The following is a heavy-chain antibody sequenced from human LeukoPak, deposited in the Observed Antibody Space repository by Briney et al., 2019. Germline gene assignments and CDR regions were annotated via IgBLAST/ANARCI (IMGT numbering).Heavy chain of an antibody. D-gene: IGHD6-19*01. CDR3: ASLSPVYSSGWSFRFEWGDY. Sequence: GGSLRLSCAASGFTFSNHVMYWVRQAPGKGLEWVAVISYDGSNKYYADSVKGRFTISRDNSKNTLYLQMNSLRAEDTAVYYCASLSPVYSSGWSFRFEWGDYWGQGTLVTVSS. V-gene: IGHV3-30-3*01. CDR1: GFTFSNHV. J-gene: IGHJ4*02. CDR2: ISYDGSNK.